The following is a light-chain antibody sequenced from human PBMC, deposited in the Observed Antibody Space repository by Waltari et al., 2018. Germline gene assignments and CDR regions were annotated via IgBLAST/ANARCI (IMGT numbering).Light chain of an antibody. J-gene: IGLJ2*01. CDR3: SSYTSSNSPVV. V-gene: IGLV2-14*03. CDR2: DVS. Sequence: QSALTQPASVSGSPGQSITISCTGTSSDVGGYNYVSWYQQHPGKAPKLMIYDVSNRPSGVSNRCSGSKSGNTASLTISGLQAEDEADYYCSSYTSSNSPVVFGGGTKLTVL. CDR1: SSDVGGYNY.